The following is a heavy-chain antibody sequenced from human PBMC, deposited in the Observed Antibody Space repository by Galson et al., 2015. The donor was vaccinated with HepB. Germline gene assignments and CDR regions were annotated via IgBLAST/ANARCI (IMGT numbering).Heavy chain of an antibody. J-gene: IGHJ4*02. CDR1: GFTFGDYA. Sequence: SLRLSCAVSGFTFGDYAMSWFRQAPGKGLQWVGLIRNNLYGGTTEYAASVKGRFTISGDDSKSIAYLQMNSLKTEDTAIYYCVRGGSHSAFDYWGQGTLVAVSS. V-gene: IGHV3-49*03. CDR2: IRNNLYGGTT. D-gene: IGHD1-26*01. CDR3: VRGGSHSAFDY.